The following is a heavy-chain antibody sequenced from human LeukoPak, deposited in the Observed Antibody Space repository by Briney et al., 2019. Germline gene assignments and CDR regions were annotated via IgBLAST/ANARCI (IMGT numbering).Heavy chain of an antibody. CDR2: IKQDGSEQ. J-gene: IGHJ6*02. V-gene: IGHV3-7*01. Sequence: GGSLRLSCAASGFTFRRFWMSWVRQAPGKGLEWVANIKQDGSEQYYVDSVKGRFTISRDNAKNSLYLQMNSLRDEDTAVYYCARDHDFWSGYYTGVLDVWGQGTTVTVSS. D-gene: IGHD3-3*01. CDR3: ARDHDFWSGYYTGVLDV. CDR1: GFTFRRFW.